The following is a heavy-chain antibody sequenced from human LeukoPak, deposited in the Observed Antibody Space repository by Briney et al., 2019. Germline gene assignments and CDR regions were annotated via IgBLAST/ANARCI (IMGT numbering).Heavy chain of an antibody. V-gene: IGHV1-18*01. CDR2: ISAYNGNT. CDR3: ARSYSGSYPGTPDY. D-gene: IGHD1-26*01. J-gene: IGHJ4*02. CDR1: GYTFTSYG. Sequence: GASVKVSCKASGYTFTSYGISWVRQAPGQGLEWMGWISAYNGNTNYAQKLQGRVTMTTDTSTSTAYMELRSLRSDDTAVYYCARSYSGSYPGTPDYWGQGTLVTVSS.